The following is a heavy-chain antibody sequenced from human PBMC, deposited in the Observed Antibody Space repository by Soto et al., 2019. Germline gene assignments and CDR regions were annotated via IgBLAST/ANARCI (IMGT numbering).Heavy chain of an antibody. CDR3: AKDGGYSYGYYYYYGMDV. D-gene: IGHD5-18*01. Sequence: LRLSCAASGFTFSSYGMHWVRQAPCKGLEWVAVISYDGSNKYYADSVKGRFTISRDNSKNTLYLQMNSLRAEDTAVYYCAKDGGYSYGYYYYYGMDVWGQGTTVTVSS. J-gene: IGHJ6*02. CDR1: GFTFSSYG. CDR2: ISYDGSNK. V-gene: IGHV3-30*18.